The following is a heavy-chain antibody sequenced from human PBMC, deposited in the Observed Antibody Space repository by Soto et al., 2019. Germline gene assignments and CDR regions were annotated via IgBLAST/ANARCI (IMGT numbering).Heavy chain of an antibody. D-gene: IGHD6-13*01. CDR1: GGSFSGYY. Sequence: TSETLSLTCAVYGGSFSGYYWSWIRQPPGKGLEWIGEINHSGSTNYNPSLKSRVTISVDTSKNQFSLKLSSVTAADTAVYYCARGRESGIAAAGTVSGPGYYFDYWGQGTLVTVSS. J-gene: IGHJ4*02. V-gene: IGHV4-34*01. CDR3: ARGRESGIAAAGTVSGPGYYFDY. CDR2: INHSGST.